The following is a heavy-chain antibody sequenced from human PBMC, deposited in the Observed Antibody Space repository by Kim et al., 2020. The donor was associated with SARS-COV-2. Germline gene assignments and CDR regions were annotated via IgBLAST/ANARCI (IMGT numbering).Heavy chain of an antibody. CDR3: ARGWSGYSYGYYFDY. D-gene: IGHD5-18*01. CDR1: GGSISSSSYY. J-gene: IGHJ4*02. CDR2: IYYSGST. V-gene: IGHV4-39*07. Sequence: SETLSLTCTVSGGSISSSSYYWGWIRQPPGKGLEWIGSIYYSGSTYYNPSLKSRVTISVDTSKNQFSLKLSSVTAADTAVYYCARGWSGYSYGYYFDYWGQGTLVTVSS.